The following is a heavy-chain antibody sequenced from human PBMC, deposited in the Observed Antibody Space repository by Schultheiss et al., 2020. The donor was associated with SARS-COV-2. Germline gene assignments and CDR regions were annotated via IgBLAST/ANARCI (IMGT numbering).Heavy chain of an antibody. D-gene: IGHD3-10*01. CDR3: ARGRGTMVRGVIRRFDP. CDR1: GGSFSGYY. Sequence: SETLSLTCAVYGGSFSGYYWGWIRQPPGKGLEWIGEINHSGSTNYNPSLKSRVTISVDTSKNQFSLKLSSVTAADTAVYYCARGRGTMVRGVIRRFDPWGQGTLVTVSS. J-gene: IGHJ5*02. V-gene: IGHV4-34*01. CDR2: INHSGST.